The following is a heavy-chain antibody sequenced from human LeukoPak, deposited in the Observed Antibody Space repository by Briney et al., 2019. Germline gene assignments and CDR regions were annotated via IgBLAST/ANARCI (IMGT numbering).Heavy chain of an antibody. J-gene: IGHJ4*02. V-gene: IGHV3-20*04. CDR2: INWNGGST. CDR3: ARGRKYYGSGSPFDY. Sequence: GGSLRLSCTASGFTFDDYGMSWVRQAPGKGLEWVSGINWNGGSTGYADSVKGRFTISRDNAKNSLYLQMNSLRAEDTALYYCARGRKYYGSGSPFDYWGQGTLVTVSS. CDR1: GFTFDDYG. D-gene: IGHD3-10*01.